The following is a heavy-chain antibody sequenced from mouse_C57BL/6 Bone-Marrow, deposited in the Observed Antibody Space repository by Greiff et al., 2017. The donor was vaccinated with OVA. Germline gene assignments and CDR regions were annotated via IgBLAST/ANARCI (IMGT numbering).Heavy chain of an antibody. CDR3: GRRYYGSSAYAMDD. Sequence: QVQLQQPGADLVKPGASVKISCTASGYTFTSYWITWVQQRPGQGLEWIGDIYPGSGSTNYNEKFKSKATLTADTNSSTAYMLLSSLTSEDSAVYYCGRRYYGSSAYAMDDWGRGTSGTVSS. CDR1: GYTFTSYW. J-gene: IGHJ4*01. V-gene: IGHV1-55*01. CDR2: IYPGSGST. D-gene: IGHD1-1*01.